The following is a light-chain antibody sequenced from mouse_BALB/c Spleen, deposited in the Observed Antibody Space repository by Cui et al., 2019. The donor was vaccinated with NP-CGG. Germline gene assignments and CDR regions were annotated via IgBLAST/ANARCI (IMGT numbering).Light chain of an antibody. CDR1: TGAVTTSNY. V-gene: IGLV1*01. Sequence: QAVATQESALTTSPGETVTLTCRSNTGAVTTSNYPNWVQEKPDHLFTGLIGGTNNRVPGVPARFSGSLIGDKAALTITGAQTEDEAIYFCALWYSNHWVFGGGTKVTV. CDR2: GTN. J-gene: IGLJ1*01. CDR3: ALWYSNHWV.